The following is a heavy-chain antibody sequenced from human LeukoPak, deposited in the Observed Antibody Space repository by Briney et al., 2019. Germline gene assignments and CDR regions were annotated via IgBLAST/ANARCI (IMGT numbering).Heavy chain of an antibody. D-gene: IGHD3-3*01. Sequence: GASVKVSCKASGGTFSSYAISWVRQAPGQGLEWMGGIIPIFGTANYAQKFQGRVTITTDESTSTAYMELSSLRSEDTAVYYCARGPPKLRFNFFDYWGQGTLVTVSS. CDR2: IIPIFGTA. CDR3: ARGPPKLRFNFFDY. V-gene: IGHV1-69*05. J-gene: IGHJ4*02. CDR1: GGTFSSYA.